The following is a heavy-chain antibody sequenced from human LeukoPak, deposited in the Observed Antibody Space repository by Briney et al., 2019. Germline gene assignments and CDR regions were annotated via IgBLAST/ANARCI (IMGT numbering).Heavy chain of an antibody. Sequence: ASVKVSCKAPGYTFTDYYMHWVRQAPGQGFEWMGWINPNDGDTYYAQKFQGRVTMTRDTSISTAHMEVSRLRPDDTAVYYCARANFLYCSSTSCLFDYWGQGTLVTVSS. CDR2: INPNDGDT. J-gene: IGHJ4*02. V-gene: IGHV1-2*02. CDR3: ARANFLYCSSTSCLFDY. D-gene: IGHD2-2*01. CDR1: GYTFTDYY.